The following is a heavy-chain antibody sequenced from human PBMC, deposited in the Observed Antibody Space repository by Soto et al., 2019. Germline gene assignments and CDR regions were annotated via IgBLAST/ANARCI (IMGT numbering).Heavy chain of an antibody. CDR2: IYYSGST. V-gene: IGHV4-39*01. D-gene: IGHD3-22*01. CDR3: ARHWNYYDSGFPNWFDP. Sequence: TATLSLRCTVSGGSISSSSYYWGWTRQPPGKGLEWIGSIYYSGSTYYNPSLKSRVTISVDTSKNQFSLKLSSVTAADTAVYYCARHWNYYDSGFPNWFDPWGQGALVTVSS. J-gene: IGHJ5*02. CDR1: GGSISSSSYY.